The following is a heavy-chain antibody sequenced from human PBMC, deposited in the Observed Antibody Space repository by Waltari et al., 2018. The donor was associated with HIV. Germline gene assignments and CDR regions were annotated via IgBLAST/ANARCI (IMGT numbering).Heavy chain of an antibody. J-gene: IGHJ6*02. CDR3: AKSKGLMITSGLDALTDV. CDR1: GFTFSNFD. Sequence: QSGRSPRLSCASSGFTFSNFDMHWVRQAPGKGLEWVAVISFDGTEKQYADSVKGRFTISRDNTYTTLYLQMYSLRPEDTAVYYCAKSKGLMITSGLDALTDVWGQGTTVTVSS. D-gene: IGHD1-20*01. V-gene: IGHV3-30*18. CDR2: ISFDGTEK.